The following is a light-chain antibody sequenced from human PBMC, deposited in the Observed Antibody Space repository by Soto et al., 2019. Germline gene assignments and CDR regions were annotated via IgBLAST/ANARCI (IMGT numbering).Light chain of an antibody. CDR2: EVT. V-gene: IGLV2-14*01. CDR1: SGDIGSYNR. Sequence: QSALTHPASVSGSPGQSITISCTGTSGDIGSYNRVSWYQQHPGKAPKLIIYEVTDRPSGVSNRFSGSKSGNTASLTISGLRAEDEAEYYCSSYTNINTRACVFGTGTKLTVL. CDR3: SSYTNINTRACV. J-gene: IGLJ1*01.